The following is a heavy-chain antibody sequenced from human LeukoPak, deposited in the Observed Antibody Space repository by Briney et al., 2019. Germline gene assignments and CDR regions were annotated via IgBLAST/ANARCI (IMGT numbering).Heavy chain of an antibody. Sequence: SVKVSCKASGGTLSSYAISWVRQAPRQGLEWMGGIIPIFGTANYAQKFQGRVTITADESTSTAYMELSSLRSEDTAVYYCAREIVVVPAAIVGYFDYWGQGTLVTVSS. D-gene: IGHD2-2*01. CDR2: IIPIFGTA. J-gene: IGHJ4*02. CDR1: GGTLSSYA. V-gene: IGHV1-69*13. CDR3: AREIVVVPAAIVGYFDY.